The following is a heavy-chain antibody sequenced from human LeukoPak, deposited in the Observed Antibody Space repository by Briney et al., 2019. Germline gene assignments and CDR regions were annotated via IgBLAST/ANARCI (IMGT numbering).Heavy chain of an antibody. J-gene: IGHJ6*02. CDR2: IGTAGDT. CDR3: ARAWGYCSGGSCYYYYGMDV. CDR1: GFTFSSYD. D-gene: IGHD2-15*01. V-gene: IGHV3-13*01. Sequence: GGSLRLSCAASGFTFSSYDMHWVRQVTGKGLEWVSAIGTAGDTYYPGSVKGRFTISRENAKNSLYLQMNSLRAGDTAVYYCARAWGYCSGGSCYYYYGMDVWGQGTTVTVSS.